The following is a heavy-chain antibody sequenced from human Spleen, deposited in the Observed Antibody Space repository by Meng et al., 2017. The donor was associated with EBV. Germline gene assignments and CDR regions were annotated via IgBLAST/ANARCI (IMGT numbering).Heavy chain of an antibody. CDR1: GYTFRSYG. CDR2: INGGDGDT. V-gene: IGHV1-3*01. CDR3: ARPRVDDWSDP. Sequence: QVQLVQSGAEVKKPGASVKISCEAFGYTFRSYGIHWVRQVPGQGLEWMGRINGGDGDTKYSQKFQGRITITRDTSAYIGYMELTSLTFEDTAVYFCARPRVDDWSDPWGQGTLVTVSS. J-gene: IGHJ5*02. D-gene: IGHD2-2*01.